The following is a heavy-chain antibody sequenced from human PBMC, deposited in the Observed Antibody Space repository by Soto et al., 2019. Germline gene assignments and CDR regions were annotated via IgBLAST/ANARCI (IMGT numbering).Heavy chain of an antibody. J-gene: IGHJ4*02. V-gene: IGHV1-46*01. CDR1: GFPFSDCY. CDR2: IRPNGGGT. Sequence: ASVKVSCKASGFPFSDCYIHWVRQAPGPGLEYMGVIRPNGGGTSYPQKFQDRVIMTADTATSTAYMELSSLRSEDTAVYYCARGGPPIDYWGQGTLVTVSS. CDR3: ARGGPPIDY. D-gene: IGHD3-10*01.